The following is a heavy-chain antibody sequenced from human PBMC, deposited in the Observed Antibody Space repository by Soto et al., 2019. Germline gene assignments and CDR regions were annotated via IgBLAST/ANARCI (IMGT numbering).Heavy chain of an antibody. CDR2: NKSKTDDEAT. CDR3: TTSGSDTTMVNYFDY. Sequence: EVQLEESGGGLVKPGGSLRLSCAASGFTFSNAWMSWVRQAPGKGLEWVGRNKSKTDDEATDYATPVKGRFTVSRDDSKNTLYLQMNSLKPEDTAVYFCTTSGSDTTMVNYFDYWGQGTLVTVSS. CDR1: GFTFSNAW. V-gene: IGHV3-15*01. J-gene: IGHJ4*02. D-gene: IGHD5-18*01.